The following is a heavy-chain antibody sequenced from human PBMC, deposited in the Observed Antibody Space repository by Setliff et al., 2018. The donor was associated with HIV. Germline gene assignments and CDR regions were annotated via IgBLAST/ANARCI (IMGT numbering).Heavy chain of an antibody. V-gene: IGHV4-59*08. Sequence: SETLSLTCTVSGASITSHYWSWIRQSPGRELEWIGYIYSTGSTNYNPSLQSRVSISMDASKNKFSLKLSSVTAADTAVYFCARHASGDSVSPISYWFDPWGQGTLVTVSS. D-gene: IGHD4-17*01. CDR1: GASITSHY. CDR3: ARHASGDSVSPISYWFDP. J-gene: IGHJ5*02. CDR2: IYSTGST.